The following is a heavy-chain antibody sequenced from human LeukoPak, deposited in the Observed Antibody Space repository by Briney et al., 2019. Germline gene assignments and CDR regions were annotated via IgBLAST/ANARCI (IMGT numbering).Heavy chain of an antibody. CDR2: ISYDGSKK. J-gene: IGHJ4*02. Sequence: GGSLRLSCVGSGLTFSNHAMYWVRQAPGKGLEWVAIISYDGSKKYYGDSVKGRFTISRDNSKNTLYLQMNSLRAEDTAVYYCAKDRATVTKPFDYWGQGTLVTVSS. D-gene: IGHD4-17*01. V-gene: IGHV3-30-3*01. CDR3: AKDRATVTKPFDY. CDR1: GLTFSNHA.